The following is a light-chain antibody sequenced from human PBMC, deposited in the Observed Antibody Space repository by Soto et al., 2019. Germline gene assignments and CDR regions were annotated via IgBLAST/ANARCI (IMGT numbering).Light chain of an antibody. CDR2: YDE. CDR1: TSNIGNNA. V-gene: IGLV1-36*01. CDR3: AAWDDSLNGWV. J-gene: IGLJ3*02. Sequence: QSVLTQPPSVSEAPRQRVTISCSGSTSNIGNNAVNWYQQLPGKAPKLLIYYDELLPSGVSDRFSASKSGTSASLAISGLQSEDEGDYYCAAWDDSLNGWVFGGGTKVTVL.